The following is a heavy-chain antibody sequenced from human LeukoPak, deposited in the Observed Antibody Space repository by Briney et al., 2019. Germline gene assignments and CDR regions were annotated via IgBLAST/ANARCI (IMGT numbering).Heavy chain of an antibody. CDR3: ARSLTQYDCFDS. CDR1: GDSVSSNSVT. CDR2: TYYRSTWYN. D-gene: IGHD2-2*01. Sequence: SQTLSLTCAISGDSVSSNSVTWNGIRQSPSRGLEWLGRTYYRSTWYNDYAVSVRGRITVNPDTSKNQFSLHLNSVTPEDTAVYYCARSLTQYDCFDSWGQGVLVTVSS. J-gene: IGHJ5*01. V-gene: IGHV6-1*01.